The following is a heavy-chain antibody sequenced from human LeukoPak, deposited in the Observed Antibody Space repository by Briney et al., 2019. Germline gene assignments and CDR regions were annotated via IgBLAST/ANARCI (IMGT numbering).Heavy chain of an antibody. Sequence: ASVKVSCKASGYTFTGYYMHWARQAPGQGLEWMGWINPNSGGTNYAQKFQGRVTMTRDTSISTAYMELSRLRSDDTAVYYCAREGSIAVAFDYWGQGTLVTVSS. V-gene: IGHV1-2*02. CDR1: GYTFTGYY. CDR3: AREGSIAVAFDY. CDR2: INPNSGGT. D-gene: IGHD6-19*01. J-gene: IGHJ4*02.